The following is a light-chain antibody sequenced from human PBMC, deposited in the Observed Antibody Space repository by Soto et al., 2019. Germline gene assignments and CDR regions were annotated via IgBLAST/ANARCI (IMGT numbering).Light chain of an antibody. CDR3: QQYGSSP. J-gene: IGKJ4*01. Sequence: TLSLSPGERANLSCRASQSVSSSYLAWYQQKPGQAPRLLIYGASSRATGIPDRFSGSGSGTDFTLTISRLEPEDFAVYYCQQYGSSPFGGGTKVDIK. CDR2: GAS. CDR1: QSVSSSY. V-gene: IGKV3-20*01.